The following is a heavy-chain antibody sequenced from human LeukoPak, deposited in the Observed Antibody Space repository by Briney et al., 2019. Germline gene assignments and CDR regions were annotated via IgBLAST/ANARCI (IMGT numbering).Heavy chain of an antibody. CDR2: INHSGST. Sequence: SETLSLTCAVYGRSFSGYYWSWIRQPPGKGLEWIGEINHSGSTNYNPSLKSRVTISVDTSKNQFSLRLSSVTAADTAVYYCARVAPLYGMDVRGQGTTVTVSS. J-gene: IGHJ6*02. V-gene: IGHV4-34*01. CDR3: ARVAPLYGMDV. CDR1: GRSFSGYY.